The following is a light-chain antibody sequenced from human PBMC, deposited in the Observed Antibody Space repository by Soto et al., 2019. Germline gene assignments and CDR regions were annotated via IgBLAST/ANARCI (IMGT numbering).Light chain of an antibody. Sequence: DSQMTQFPSTLSASEGDRVTITCRASQSIGSGLAWYHQKPGKAPELLIYDASTLESGVPSRFSGSGSGTEFTLTISSLQPDDFVTYWCQHYSTVWSFGQGTKVDIK. CDR1: QSIGSG. CDR2: DAS. J-gene: IGKJ1*01. CDR3: QHYSTVWS. V-gene: IGKV1-5*01.